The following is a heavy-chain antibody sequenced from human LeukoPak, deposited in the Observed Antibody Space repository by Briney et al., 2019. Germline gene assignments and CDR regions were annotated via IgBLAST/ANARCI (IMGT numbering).Heavy chain of an antibody. Sequence: ASVKVSCKASGYTFTGYYMHWVRQAPGQGLEWMGWINPNSGVTNYAQKFQGRVTMTRDTSISTAYMVLSRLRSDDTAVYYCARDGYCDGGSCSDYWGQGALVTVSS. CDR3: ARDGYCDGGSCSDY. CDR1: GYTFTGYY. V-gene: IGHV1-2*02. J-gene: IGHJ4*02. CDR2: INPNSGVT. D-gene: IGHD2-15*01.